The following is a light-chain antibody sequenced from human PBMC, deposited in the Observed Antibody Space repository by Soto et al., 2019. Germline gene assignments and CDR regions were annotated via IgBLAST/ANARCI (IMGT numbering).Light chain of an antibody. V-gene: IGLV2-14*01. CDR3: SSYTSSSTLVV. CDR2: EVS. Sequence: QSALTQPASVSGSPGQSITISCTGTSSDVGGYNYVSWYQQHPGKAPKLMIYEVSNRPSGVSNRFSGSKSGNTASLTISGPQAEDEADYYCSSYTSSSTLVVFGGGTKVTVL. CDR1: SSDVGGYNY. J-gene: IGLJ3*02.